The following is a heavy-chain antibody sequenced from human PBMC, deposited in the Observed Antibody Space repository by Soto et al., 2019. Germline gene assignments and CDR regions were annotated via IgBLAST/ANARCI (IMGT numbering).Heavy chain of an antibody. CDR3: ATLKAGYCSGGSCDPEYYGMDI. D-gene: IGHD2-15*01. J-gene: IGHJ6*02. V-gene: IGHV3-23*01. CDR2: VSASGDST. CDR1: GFTFSDFA. Sequence: GGSLRLSCAASGFTFSDFAMSWVRQAPGKGLECVSSVSASGDSTYYADSVKGRFTISRDNSKNSLYLHMNSLRAEDTAIYYCATLKAGYCSGGSCDPEYYGMDIWGQGTKVTV.